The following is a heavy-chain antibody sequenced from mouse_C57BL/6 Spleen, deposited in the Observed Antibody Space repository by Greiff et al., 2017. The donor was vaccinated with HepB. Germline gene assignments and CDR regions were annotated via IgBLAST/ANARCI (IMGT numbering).Heavy chain of an antibody. V-gene: IGHV10-3*01. J-gene: IGHJ4*01. CDR3: VRDRSYDGYYDYAMDY. Sequence: EVKLMESGGGLVQPKGSLKLSCAASGFTFNTYAMHWVRQAPGKGLEWVARIRSKSSNYATYYADSVKDRFTISRDDSQSMLYLQMNNLKTEDTAMYYCVRDRSYDGYYDYAMDYWGQGTSVTVSS. CDR2: IRSKSSNYAT. D-gene: IGHD2-3*01. CDR1: GFTFNTYA.